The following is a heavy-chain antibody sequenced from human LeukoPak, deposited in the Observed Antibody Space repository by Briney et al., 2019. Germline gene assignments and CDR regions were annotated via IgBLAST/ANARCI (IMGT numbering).Heavy chain of an antibody. CDR2: ISYDGSNK. D-gene: IGHD4-17*01. Sequence: GGSLRLSCAASGFTFSTNPMSWVRQAPGKGLEWVAVISYDGSNKYYADSVKGRFTISRDSSKNTLYLQMNSLRAEDTAVYYCARDPFMTTVTASYGIDVWGQGTTVTVSS. CDR1: GFTFSTNP. CDR3: ARDPFMTTVTASYGIDV. V-gene: IGHV3-30*04. J-gene: IGHJ6*02.